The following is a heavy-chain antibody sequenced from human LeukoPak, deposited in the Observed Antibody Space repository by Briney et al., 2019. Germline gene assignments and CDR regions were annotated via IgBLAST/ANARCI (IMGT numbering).Heavy chain of an antibody. CDR3: ARAGGPLHFDY. Sequence: PGGSLRLSCLASGFTFSSKWMHWVRQVPGKGLMWVSAIGTAGDTYYPGSVKGRFTISRENAKNSLYLQMNSLRAGDTAVYYCARAGGPLHFDYWGQGTLVTVSS. CDR2: IGTAGDT. CDR1: GFTFSSKW. J-gene: IGHJ4*02. D-gene: IGHD3-16*01. V-gene: IGHV3-13*01.